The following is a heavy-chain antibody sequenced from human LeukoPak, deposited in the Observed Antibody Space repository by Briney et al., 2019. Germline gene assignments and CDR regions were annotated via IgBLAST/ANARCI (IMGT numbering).Heavy chain of an antibody. D-gene: IGHD1-7*01. CDR2: IYYSGST. CDR3: ARGLTGTTTFDY. CDR1: GGPISSHF. Sequence: PSETLSLTCTVSGGPISSHFWRWIRQPPGKGLEWIGYIYYSGSTNYNPSLKSRVTISVDTSKNQFSLKLSSVTAADTAVYYCARGLTGTTTFDYWGQGSPVTGAS. V-gene: IGHV4-59*11. J-gene: IGHJ4*02.